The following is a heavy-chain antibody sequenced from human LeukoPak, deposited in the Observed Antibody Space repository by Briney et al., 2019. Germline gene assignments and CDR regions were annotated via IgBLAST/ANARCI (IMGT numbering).Heavy chain of an antibody. D-gene: IGHD1-14*01. CDR2: IYHSGST. CDR1: GYSVSSGYY. V-gene: IGHV4-38-2*02. CDR3: ARSEIAPPYYYYYMDV. J-gene: IGHJ6*03. Sequence: PSETLSLTCSVSGYSVSSGYYWGWIRQPPGKGLEWIGEIYHSGSTNYNPSLKSRVTISVDKSKNQFSLKLSSVTAADTAVYYCARSEIAPPYYYYYMDVWGKGTTVTISS.